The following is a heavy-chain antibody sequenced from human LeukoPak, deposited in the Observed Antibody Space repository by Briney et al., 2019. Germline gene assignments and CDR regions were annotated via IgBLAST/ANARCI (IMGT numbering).Heavy chain of an antibody. CDR3: ARGSVGDCSSTTCYDYYYYMDV. CDR1: GGSSSSGSYY. J-gene: IGHJ6*03. Sequence: PSETLSLTCSVSGGSSSSGSYYWSWIRQPAGKGLEWIGRIYASGSTNYNPSLKSRVTISVDASRNQFSLKVSSVTAADTAVYYCARGSVGDCSSTTCYDYYYYMDVWGKGTTVTVSS. CDR2: IYASGST. V-gene: IGHV4-61*02. D-gene: IGHD2-2*01.